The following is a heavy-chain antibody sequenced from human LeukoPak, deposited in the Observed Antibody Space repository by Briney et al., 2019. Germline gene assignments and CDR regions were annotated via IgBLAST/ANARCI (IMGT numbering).Heavy chain of an antibody. CDR3: ARVSYYYDSSRWGFDASDI. J-gene: IGHJ3*02. D-gene: IGHD3-22*01. Sequence: PGGSLRLSCAASGFTVSSNYMSWVRQAPGKGLEWVSVIYSGGSTYYADSVKGRFTISRDNSKNSLYLQMNSLKTVDTAVYYCARVSYYYDSSRWGFDASDIWGQGTMVTVSS. CDR1: GFTVSSNY. V-gene: IGHV3-53*01. CDR2: IYSGGST.